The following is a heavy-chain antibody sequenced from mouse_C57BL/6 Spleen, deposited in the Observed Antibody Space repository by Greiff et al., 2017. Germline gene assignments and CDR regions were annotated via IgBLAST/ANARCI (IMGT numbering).Heavy chain of an antibody. CDR2: ISPGDGDT. J-gene: IGHJ3*01. CDR1: GYAFSSSW. V-gene: IGHV1-82*01. Sequence: QVQLKQSGPELVKPGASVKISCKASGYAFSSSWMNWVKQRPGKGLEWIGRISPGDGDTNYNGKFKGKATLTADKSSSTAYMQLSSLTSEDSAVYFCAREDYYGSSFFADWGQGTLVTVSA. CDR3: AREDYYGSSFFAD. D-gene: IGHD1-1*01.